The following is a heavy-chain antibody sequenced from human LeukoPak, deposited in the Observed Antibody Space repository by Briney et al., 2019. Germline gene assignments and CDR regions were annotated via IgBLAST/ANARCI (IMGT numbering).Heavy chain of an antibody. V-gene: IGHV5-51*01. J-gene: IGHJ4*02. Sequence: GESLKISCKGSGYSFTSYWIGWVRQMPGKGLEWMGIIYPDDSDTRYSPSFQGQVTISADRSISTAYLQWSSLKASDTAMYYCARRPYYYDSSGNRWGLFDYWGQGTLVTVSS. D-gene: IGHD3-22*01. CDR1: GYSFTSYW. CDR2: IYPDDSDT. CDR3: ARRPYYYDSSGNRWGLFDY.